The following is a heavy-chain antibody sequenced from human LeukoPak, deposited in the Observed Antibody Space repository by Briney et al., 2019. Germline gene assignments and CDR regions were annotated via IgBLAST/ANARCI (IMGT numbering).Heavy chain of an antibody. CDR1: GFSFNSYA. V-gene: IGHV3-23*01. CDR2: ISGSGGST. Sequence: GGSLRLSCAASGFSFNSYAMSWVRQAPGKGLEWVSAISGSGGSTYYADSVKGRFTISRDNSKNTLYLQMSSLRAEDMAVYYCAKVDIVVVVAASAPFDYWGQGTLVTVSS. CDR3: AKVDIVVVVAASAPFDY. D-gene: IGHD2-15*01. J-gene: IGHJ4*02.